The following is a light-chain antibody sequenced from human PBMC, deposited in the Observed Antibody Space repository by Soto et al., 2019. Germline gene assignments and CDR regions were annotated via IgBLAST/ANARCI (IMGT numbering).Light chain of an antibody. CDR3: QQYNGYPLT. Sequence: DIQITQSPSTLSASVGDRVTITCRASQTLRTWLAWYQQKPGKAPKLLIYDVSILQSGVPSRFSGSGSGTEFTLTISSLQPDDFATYYCQQYNGYPLTFGGGTKVDIK. V-gene: IGKV1-5*01. J-gene: IGKJ4*01. CDR1: QTLRTW. CDR2: DVS.